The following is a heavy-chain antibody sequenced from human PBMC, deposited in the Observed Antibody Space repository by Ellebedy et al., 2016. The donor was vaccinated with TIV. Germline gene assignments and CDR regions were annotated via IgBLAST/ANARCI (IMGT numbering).Heavy chain of an antibody. CDR1: GFTVSSSY. CDR2: IYSGGST. Sequence: GESLKISCAASGFTVSSSYMSWVRQAPGKGLEWASVIYSGGSTYYADSVKGRFTISRDNSKNTLYLQMNSLRAEDTAVYYCAREASYDAFDIWGQGTMVTVSS. V-gene: IGHV3-53*01. CDR3: AREASYDAFDI. J-gene: IGHJ3*02.